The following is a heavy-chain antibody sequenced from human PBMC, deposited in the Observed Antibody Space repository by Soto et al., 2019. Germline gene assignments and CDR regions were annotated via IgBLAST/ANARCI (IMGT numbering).Heavy chain of an antibody. CDR2: ISYDGSNK. Sequence: GGSLRLSCAASGFTFSSYAMHWVRQAPGKGLEWVAVISYDGSNKYYADSVKGRFTISRDNSKNTLYLQMNSLRAEDTAVYYCARARGQLWTYFDNWGQGTLVTVSS. CDR3: ARARGQLWTYFDN. V-gene: IGHV3-30-3*01. CDR1: GFTFSSYA. J-gene: IGHJ4*02. D-gene: IGHD5-18*01.